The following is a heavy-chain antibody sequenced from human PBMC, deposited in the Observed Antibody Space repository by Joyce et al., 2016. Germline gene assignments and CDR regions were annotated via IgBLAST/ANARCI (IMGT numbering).Heavy chain of an antibody. CDR2: INPKSGGT. D-gene: IGHD2-15*01. V-gene: IGHV1-2*02. CDR1: GYSFTGYF. Sequence: QVQLVQSVAEVKKAGAPVKVSCKASGYSFTGYFMHWGRQAPGQGLEWMGWINPKSGGTNYAQKCEGRVAMTSDTSLSTAYMELSRLRSDDTAVYFCARETGRGGTVVVVSAALGYWGQGTLVAVSS. J-gene: IGHJ4*02. CDR3: ARETGRGGTVVVVSAALGY.